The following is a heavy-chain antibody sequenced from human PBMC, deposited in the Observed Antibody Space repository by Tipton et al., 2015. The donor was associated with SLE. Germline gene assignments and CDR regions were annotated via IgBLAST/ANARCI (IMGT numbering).Heavy chain of an antibody. J-gene: IGHJ3*02. CDR2: IYFSGST. Sequence: TLSLTCTVSGGSISSSSYYWGWIRQPPGKGLEWIGSIYFSGSTYYNPSLQSRVTMSVDTSKNQFSLKLSSVTAAATAVYYCARYDYGDPLGAFDIWGQGTMVTVSS. CDR1: GGSISSSSYY. V-gene: IGHV4-39*01. CDR3: ARYDYGDPLGAFDI. D-gene: IGHD4-17*01.